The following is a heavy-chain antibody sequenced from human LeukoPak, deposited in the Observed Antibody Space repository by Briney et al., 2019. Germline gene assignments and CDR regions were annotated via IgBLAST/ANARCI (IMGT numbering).Heavy chain of an antibody. Sequence: PGGSLRLSCAASGFTVSDYSMAWVRQAPGKGLEWVSAISGSGGSTYYADSAKGRFTISRDNSKNTLYLQMNSLRAEDTAVYYCAGRGSGSYFDYWGQGTLVTVSS. V-gene: IGHV3-23*01. J-gene: IGHJ4*02. D-gene: IGHD3-10*01. CDR2: ISGSGGST. CDR3: AGRGSGSYFDY. CDR1: GFTVSDYS.